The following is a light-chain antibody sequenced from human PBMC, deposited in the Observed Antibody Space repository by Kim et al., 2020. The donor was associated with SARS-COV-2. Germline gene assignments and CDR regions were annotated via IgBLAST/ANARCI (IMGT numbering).Light chain of an antibody. J-gene: IGLJ1*01. Sequence: QSALTQPASVSGSPGQSITISCTGTSSDVGGYNYVSWYQQHPGKAPKVMIYDVNKRPSGVSNRFSGSKSGNTASLTISGLQAEDEADYYCSSYTSTNAYVFGTGTKVTVL. CDR2: DVN. V-gene: IGLV2-14*01. CDR3: SSYTSTNAYV. CDR1: SSDVGGYNY.